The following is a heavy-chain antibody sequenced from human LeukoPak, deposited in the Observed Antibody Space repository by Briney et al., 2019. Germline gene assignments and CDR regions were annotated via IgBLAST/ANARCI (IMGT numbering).Heavy chain of an antibody. CDR3: VRDSYYYDSSGYSEFDY. D-gene: IGHD3-22*01. CDR1: GGSISSGTYY. V-gene: IGHV3-11*05. J-gene: IGHJ4*02. Sequence: LSLTCTVSGGSISSGTYYWSWIRQPAGKGLEWVSSITSSSDYMHYADAVKGRFTISRDNAKKSLYLQMNSLRAEDTAVYYCVRDSYYYDSSGYSEFDYWGQGTLVTVSS. CDR2: ITSSSDYM.